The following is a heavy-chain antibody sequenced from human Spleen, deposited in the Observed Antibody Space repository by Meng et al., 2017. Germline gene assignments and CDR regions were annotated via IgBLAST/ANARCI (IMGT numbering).Heavy chain of an antibody. J-gene: IGHJ5*02. D-gene: IGHD3-10*01. V-gene: IGHV1-3*01. CDR1: GDTFSGYA. CDR3: AKDYFGSGSFNP. Sequence: VPLLQAGAEVQKPGASWKISCKASGDTFSGYAMHWVRQAPGQRLEWMGWINAGDGNTKYSRKFQGRVTITRDTSASTAYMEMSSLRSEDTAVYYCAKDYFGSGSFNPWGQGTLVTVSS. CDR2: INAGDGNT.